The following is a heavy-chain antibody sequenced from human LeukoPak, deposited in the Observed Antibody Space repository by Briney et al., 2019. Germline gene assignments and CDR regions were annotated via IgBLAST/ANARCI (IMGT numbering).Heavy chain of an antibody. D-gene: IGHD6-19*01. CDR3: ARGTGIAVAADYWYFDL. V-gene: IGHV4-34*01. CDR2: INHSGST. J-gene: IGHJ2*01. CDR1: GGSFSGYY. Sequence: KPSETLSLTCAVYGGSFSGYYWSWIRQPPGKGLEWIGEINHSGSTNYNPSLKSRVTISVDTSKNQFSLKLSSETAADTAVYYCARGTGIAVAADYWYFDLWGRGTLVTVSS.